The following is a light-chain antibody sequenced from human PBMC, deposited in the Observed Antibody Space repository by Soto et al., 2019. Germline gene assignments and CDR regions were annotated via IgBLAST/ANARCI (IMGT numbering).Light chain of an antibody. Sequence: QSALTQPASLSGSPGQSITISCTGTSSDVGGYNYVSWYQQHPGKAPKLMIYEVSNRPSGVSNRFSGSKSGNTASLTISGLQAEDEADYYCSSYTSSSTIYVFRTGTKVTVL. V-gene: IGLV2-14*01. CDR2: EVS. CDR3: SSYTSSSTIYV. J-gene: IGLJ1*01. CDR1: SSDVGGYNY.